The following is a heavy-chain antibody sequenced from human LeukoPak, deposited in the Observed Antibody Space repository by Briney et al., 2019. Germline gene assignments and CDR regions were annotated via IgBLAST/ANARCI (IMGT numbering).Heavy chain of an antibody. D-gene: IGHD1-26*01. Sequence: ASVKVSCKASGYTFTGYYMHWVRQAPGQGLEWMGWINPNSGGTNYAQKFQGRVTMTRDTSTSTAYMELSRLRSDDTAVYYCARVRVGATSIDYWGQGTLVTVSS. V-gene: IGHV1-2*02. J-gene: IGHJ4*02. CDR2: INPNSGGT. CDR1: GYTFTGYY. CDR3: ARVRVGATSIDY.